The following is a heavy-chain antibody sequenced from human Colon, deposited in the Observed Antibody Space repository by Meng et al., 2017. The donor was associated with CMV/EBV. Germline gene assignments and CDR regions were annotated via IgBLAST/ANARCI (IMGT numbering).Heavy chain of an antibody. CDR2: MYSTGSS. CDR1: PIRTCPFY. Sequence: PIRTCPFYWGWVRQPPGKGLEYIGSMYSTGSSYSNPSLKSRLTISVDTAKNQFSLKLSSVTAADTAVYYCAGHERRGTTNVHWFDPWGHGILVTVSS. V-gene: IGHV4-39*01. J-gene: IGHJ5*02. CDR3: AGHERRGTTNVHWFDP. D-gene: IGHD1-26*01.